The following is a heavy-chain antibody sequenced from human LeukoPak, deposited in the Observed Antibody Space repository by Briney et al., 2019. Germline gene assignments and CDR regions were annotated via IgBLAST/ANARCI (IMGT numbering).Heavy chain of an antibody. J-gene: IGHJ6*02. CDR3: ARGVNRPNYYYYGMDV. D-gene: IGHD4-11*01. CDR1: GFTFSNYW. Sequence: GGSLRLSCVASGFTFSNYWMSWVRQAPGKGLEWVANIKQVGSEIYYVDSVKGRFTISRDNAKSSLYLQMNSLRAEDTAMYYCARGVNRPNYYYYGMDVWGQGTTVTVSS. CDR2: IKQVGSEI. V-gene: IGHV3-7*01.